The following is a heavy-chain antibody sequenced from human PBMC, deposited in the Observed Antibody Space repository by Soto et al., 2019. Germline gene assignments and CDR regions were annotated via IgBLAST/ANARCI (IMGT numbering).Heavy chain of an antibody. Sequence: ESLTISFRGSGYSFTSYWIGWVRQMPGKGLEWMGIIYPGDSDTRYSPSFQGQVTISADKSISTAYLQWSSLEASDTAMYYCARHGVVPAAIGYYYYYGMDVWGQGTTVTVS. CDR3: ARHGVVPAAIGYYYYYGMDV. CDR1: GYSFTSYW. CDR2: IYPGDSDT. J-gene: IGHJ6*02. D-gene: IGHD2-2*02. V-gene: IGHV5-51*01.